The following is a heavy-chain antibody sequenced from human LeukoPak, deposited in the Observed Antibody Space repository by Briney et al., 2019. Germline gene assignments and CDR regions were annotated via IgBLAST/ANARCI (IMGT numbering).Heavy chain of an antibody. CDR2: IYPGDSDT. J-gene: IGHJ3*02. CDR3: ARRRPSAVAGLHDAFDI. V-gene: IGHV5-51*01. D-gene: IGHD6-19*01. Sequence: GESLKSSCKGSGYSFTSYWIGWVRQMPGKGLEWMGIIYPGDSDTRYSPSFQGQVTISADKSISTAYLQWSSLKASDTAMYYCARRRPSAVAGLHDAFDIWGQGTMVTVSS. CDR1: GYSFTSYW.